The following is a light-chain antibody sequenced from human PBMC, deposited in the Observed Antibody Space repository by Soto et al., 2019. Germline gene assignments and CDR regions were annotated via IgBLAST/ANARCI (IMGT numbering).Light chain of an antibody. CDR1: QGLSSD. Sequence: DIQLTQSPSFLSASVGDRVTITCRASQGLSSDLAWYQQKPGKAPKLLIYKASSLQSGVPSRFSGSGSGTEFTLTISSLQPDDFATYYCQQYSSYPYTFGQGTKLEIK. CDR2: KAS. J-gene: IGKJ2*01. CDR3: QQYSSYPYT. V-gene: IGKV1-9*01.